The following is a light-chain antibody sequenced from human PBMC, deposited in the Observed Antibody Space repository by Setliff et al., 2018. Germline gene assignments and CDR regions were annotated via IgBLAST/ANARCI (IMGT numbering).Light chain of an antibody. J-gene: IGLJ1*01. Sequence: QSALAQPASVSGSPGQSIAISCTGTSNDVGAYNHVSWYQHHPGKAPKLIIYEVNNRPSGVSDRFSGSKSGNTASLTISGLQAEDEADYYCCSCTNRATYVFGTGTKVTVL. CDR3: CSCTNRATYV. CDR1: SNDVGAYNH. V-gene: IGLV2-14*01. CDR2: EVN.